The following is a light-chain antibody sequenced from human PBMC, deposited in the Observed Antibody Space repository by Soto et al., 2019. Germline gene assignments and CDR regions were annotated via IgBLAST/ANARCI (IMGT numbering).Light chain of an antibody. Sequence: QSALTQPPSASGSPGQSVTISCTGTSSDVGGFNYVSWYQQHPGKAPKLIIYEVSKRPSGVPDRFSGSKSGNTASLTVSGLQAEDEAHYYCCSYVGSDTYVIFGGGTKVTVL. CDR2: EVS. J-gene: IGLJ2*01. CDR1: SSDVGGFNY. CDR3: CSYVGSDTYVI. V-gene: IGLV2-8*01.